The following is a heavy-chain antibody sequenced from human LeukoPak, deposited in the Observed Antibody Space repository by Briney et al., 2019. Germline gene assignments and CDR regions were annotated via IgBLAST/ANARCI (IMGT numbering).Heavy chain of an antibody. CDR3: ARDRIVATTGTKTYCSGGSCYSYYYYGMDV. Sequence: PGGSLRLSCAASGFTFSSYGMHWVRQAPGKGLEWVAVIWYDGSNKYYADSVKGRFTISRDNSKNTLYLQMNSLRAEDTAVYYCARDRIVATTGTKTYCSGGSCYSYYYYGMDVWGQGTTVNVSS. J-gene: IGHJ6*02. V-gene: IGHV3-33*01. CDR1: GFTFSSYG. CDR2: IWYDGSNK. D-gene: IGHD2-15*01.